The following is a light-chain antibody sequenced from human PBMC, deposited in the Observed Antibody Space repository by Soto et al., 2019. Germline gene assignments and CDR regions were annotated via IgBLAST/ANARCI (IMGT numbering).Light chain of an antibody. CDR1: QSLLYTNGYNY. CDR3: MQALQTPLYT. V-gene: IGKV2-28*01. CDR2: LGS. Sequence: DIVMTQSPLSLPVTPGEPASISCRSSQSLLYTNGYNYLDWYLQKPGQSPQLLIYLGSSRASGVPDRFSGSGSGTDFTLKISRVEAEDVGVYYCMQALQTPLYTFGQGTKLDIK. J-gene: IGKJ2*01.